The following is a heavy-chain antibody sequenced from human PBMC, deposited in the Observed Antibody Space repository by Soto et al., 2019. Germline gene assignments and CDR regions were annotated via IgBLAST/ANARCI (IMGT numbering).Heavy chain of an antibody. J-gene: IGHJ4*02. V-gene: IGHV3-23*01. CDR3: TKPYYDFWSGYPRTPDY. D-gene: IGHD3-3*01. Sequence: PGGSLRLSCAVSGFTFSDYAMSWVRQAPGKGLEWVSGISGSGNNTYYADSVKGRFTISRDNSKNTLYLQMNSLRAEDTAVYYCTKPYYDFWSGYPRTPDYWGQGTLVTVSS. CDR2: ISGSGNNT. CDR1: GFTFSDYA.